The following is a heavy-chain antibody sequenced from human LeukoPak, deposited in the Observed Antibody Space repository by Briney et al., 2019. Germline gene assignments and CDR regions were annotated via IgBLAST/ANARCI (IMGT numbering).Heavy chain of an antibody. CDR3: ARGAAVDY. Sequence: SETLSLTCSVSGGSISSSSFYWGWIRQPPGKGLEWIGSLYYSGSTYYNPSLKSRVTISVDTSKNQFSLRLSSVTAADTAVYYCARGAAVDYWGQGTLVTVSS. D-gene: IGHD6-13*01. V-gene: IGHV4-39*01. CDR1: GGSISSSSFY. J-gene: IGHJ4*02. CDR2: LYYSGST.